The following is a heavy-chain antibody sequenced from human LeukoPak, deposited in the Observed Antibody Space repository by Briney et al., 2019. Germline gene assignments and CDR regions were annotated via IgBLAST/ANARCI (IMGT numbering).Heavy chain of an antibody. V-gene: IGHV3-20*04. Sequence: RPGGSLGLSCAASGLTFDDYGMSWVRQAPGKGLEWVSGINWNGGSTGYAGSVKGRFTISRDNAKNSLYLQMNSLRAEDTALYYCARAVGATNYFDYWGQGTLVTVSS. CDR2: INWNGGST. D-gene: IGHD1-26*01. CDR3: ARAVGATNYFDY. J-gene: IGHJ4*02. CDR1: GLTFDDYG.